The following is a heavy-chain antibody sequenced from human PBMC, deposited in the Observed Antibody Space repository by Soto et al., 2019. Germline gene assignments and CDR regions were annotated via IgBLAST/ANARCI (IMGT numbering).Heavy chain of an antibody. V-gene: IGHV3-30*18. Sequence: PGGSLRLSCAASGFTFSSYGMHWVRQAPGKGLEWAAVISYDGSNKYYADSVKGRFTISRDNSKNTLYLQMNSLRAEDTAVYYCAKDRWSGSGYNWFDPRGQGTLVTVSS. D-gene: IGHD1-26*01. CDR1: GFTFSSYG. CDR3: AKDRWSGSGYNWFDP. J-gene: IGHJ5*02. CDR2: ISYDGSNK.